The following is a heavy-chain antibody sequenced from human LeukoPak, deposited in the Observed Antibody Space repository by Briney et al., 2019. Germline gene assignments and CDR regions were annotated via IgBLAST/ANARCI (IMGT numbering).Heavy chain of an antibody. J-gene: IGHJ6*02. D-gene: IGHD6-13*01. V-gene: IGHV4-38-2*02. CDR1: GYSISSGYY. CDR3: ARWAAAGTGEGYYYYYGMDV. Sequence: SETLSLTCTVSGYSISSGYYWGWIRQPPGKGLEWIGYIYYSGSTYYNPSLKSRVTISVDTSKNQFSLKLSSVTAADTAVYYCARWAAAGTGEGYYYYYGMDVWGQGTTVTVSS. CDR2: IYYSGST.